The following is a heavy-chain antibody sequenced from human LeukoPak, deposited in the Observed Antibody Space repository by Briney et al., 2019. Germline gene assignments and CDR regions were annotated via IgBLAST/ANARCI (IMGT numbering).Heavy chain of an antibody. CDR2: IYHTGTT. J-gene: IGHJ6*03. Sequence: PSETLSLTCSVSGISVNTTYFWGWIRQAPGKGLEWIGSIYHTGTTDYNPSLKSRVTISVDTSKNQFSLKLSSVTAADTAVYYCARVEEGYGSGRRENYFYYYMDVWGKGTTVTISS. V-gene: IGHV4-38-2*02. CDR1: GISVNTTYF. CDR3: ARVEEGYGSGRRENYFYYYMDV. D-gene: IGHD3-10*01.